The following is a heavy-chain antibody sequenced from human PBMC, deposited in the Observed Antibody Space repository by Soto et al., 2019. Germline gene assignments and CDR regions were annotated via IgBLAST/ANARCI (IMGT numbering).Heavy chain of an antibody. CDR2: IVPILGIG. Sequence: QVQLVQSGAEVKNPGSSVKVSCKASGGTFSSYTFSWVRQAPGQGLEWMGRIVPILGIGNYAQKFQGSVTITADKSTSTAYMELSSLRSEDTAVYYCAREIAVAGKTSDVFDIWGQGTMVTVSS. V-gene: IGHV1-69*02. D-gene: IGHD6-19*01. CDR3: AREIAVAGKTSDVFDI. J-gene: IGHJ3*02. CDR1: GGTFSSYT.